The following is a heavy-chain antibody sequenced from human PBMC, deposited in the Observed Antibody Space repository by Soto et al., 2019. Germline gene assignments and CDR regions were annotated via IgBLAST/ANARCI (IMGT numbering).Heavy chain of an antibody. CDR2: ISYDGSNK. CDR3: ARFVVVS. J-gene: IGHJ5*02. V-gene: IGHV3-30-3*01. Sequence: QVQLVESGGGVVQPGRSLRLSCAASGFTFSSYAMHWVRQAPGKGLEWVAVISYDGSNKYYADSVKGRFTIFLDNSKNTLYLKMNRLRAEDTAVYYCARFVVVSWGQGPLVTVSS. D-gene: IGHD2-21*01. CDR1: GFTFSSYA.